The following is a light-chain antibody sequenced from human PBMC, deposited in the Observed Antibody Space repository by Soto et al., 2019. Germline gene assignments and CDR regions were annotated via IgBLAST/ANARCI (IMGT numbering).Light chain of an antibody. Sequence: EIVLTQSPGTLSLSPGERASLSCRSSQIFGGSYLAWYQQKPGQAPRLXIYGASTRATGIPDRFSGSGSGTNFTLTVSSLQSEDFAVYFCQQYNNWPITFGQGTRLEIK. V-gene: IGKV3-20*01. CDR3: QQYNNWPIT. J-gene: IGKJ5*01. CDR2: GAS. CDR1: QIFGGSY.